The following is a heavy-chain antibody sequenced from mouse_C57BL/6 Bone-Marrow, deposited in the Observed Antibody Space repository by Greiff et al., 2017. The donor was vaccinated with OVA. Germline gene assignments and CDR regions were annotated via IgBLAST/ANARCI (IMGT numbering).Heavy chain of an antibody. CDR2: ISSGGSYT. V-gene: IGHV5-6*01. CDR1: GFTFSSYG. D-gene: IGHD2-5*01. CDR3: ARQSYSNYVPYFDY. J-gene: IGHJ2*01. Sequence: EVKVVESGGDLVKPGGSLKLSCAASGFTFSSYGMSWVRQTPDKRLEWVATISSGGSYTYYPDSVKGRFTISRDNAKNTLYLQMSSLKSEDTAMYYCARQSYSNYVPYFDYWGQGTTLTVSS.